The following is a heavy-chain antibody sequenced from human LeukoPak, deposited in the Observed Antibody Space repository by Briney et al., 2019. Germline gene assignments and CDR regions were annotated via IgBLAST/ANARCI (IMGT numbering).Heavy chain of an antibody. V-gene: IGHV3-21*01. Sequence: PGGSLRLSCAASGFTFSSYSMNWVRQAPGKGLEWVSSISSSSSYIYYADSVKGRFTISRDNAKNSLYLQMNSLRAEDTAVYYCARDLEMATITIVGYWGQGTLVTVSS. J-gene: IGHJ4*02. CDR1: GFTFSSYS. CDR3: ARDLEMATITIVGY. D-gene: IGHD5-24*01. CDR2: ISSSSSYI.